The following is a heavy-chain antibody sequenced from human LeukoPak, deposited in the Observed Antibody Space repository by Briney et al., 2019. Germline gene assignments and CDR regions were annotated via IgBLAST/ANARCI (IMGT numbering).Heavy chain of an antibody. CDR1: GGSFSGYY. D-gene: IGHD3-9*01. CDR2: INHSGST. V-gene: IGHV4-34*01. J-gene: IGHJ5*02. CDR3: ARDGQARYFGWLFKGPGGNWFDP. Sequence: PSETLSLTCAVYGGSFSGYYWSWIRQPPGKGLEWIGEINHSGSTNYNPSLKSRVTISVDTSKNQFSLKLSSVTAADTAVYYCARDGQARYFGWLFKGPGGNWFDPWGQGTLVTVSS.